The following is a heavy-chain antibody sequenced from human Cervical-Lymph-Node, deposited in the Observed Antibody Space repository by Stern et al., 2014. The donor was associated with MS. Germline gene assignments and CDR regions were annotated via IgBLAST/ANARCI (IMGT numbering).Heavy chain of an antibody. D-gene: IGHD6-19*01. Sequence: EVHLVESGGGLVQPGRSLRLSCAASGFNFGDYGMHWVRQAPGKGLEWVSGISWNSDKIVYAESVKGRFTISRDNAKDSLYLQMDSLRVEDTALYYCAKDRTSSSWGVDYWGQGTLVTVSS. V-gene: IGHV3-9*01. CDR3: AKDRTSSSWGVDY. CDR1: GFNFGDYG. J-gene: IGHJ4*02. CDR2: ISWNSDKI.